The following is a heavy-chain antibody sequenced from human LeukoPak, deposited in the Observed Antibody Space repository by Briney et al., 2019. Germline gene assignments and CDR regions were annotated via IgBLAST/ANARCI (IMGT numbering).Heavy chain of an antibody. V-gene: IGHV1-2*02. D-gene: IGHD3-16*01. Sequence: ASVKVSCKPSGYRFKDDYMQWVRQAPGQRLEWTGWINPDSGITNYAQSFQGRVTMTRDTYICTAYMEVTRLTSDDTAVYYCAPTSEAYTSNWNVWGQGTLVTVSS. CDR3: APTSEAYTSNWNV. CDR1: GYRFKDDY. CDR2: INPDSGIT. J-gene: IGHJ4*02.